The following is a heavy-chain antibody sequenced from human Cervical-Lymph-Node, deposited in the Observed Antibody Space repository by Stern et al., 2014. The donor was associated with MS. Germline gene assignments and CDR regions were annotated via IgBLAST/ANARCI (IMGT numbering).Heavy chain of an antibody. CDR3: VRPDIMGTIWN. CDR1: GGSITSSSYY. D-gene: IGHD1-26*01. Sequence: VQLVESGPGLVKPSETLSLTCTVSGGSITSSSYYWGWIRQPPGRGLEYIGTVYYTGSTFYDPSLKSRVTISVDTSKNQIPPKLPSVTAADTAVYYCVRPDIMGTIWNWGQGTLVTVSS. CDR2: VYYTGST. J-gene: IGHJ4*02. V-gene: IGHV4-39*01.